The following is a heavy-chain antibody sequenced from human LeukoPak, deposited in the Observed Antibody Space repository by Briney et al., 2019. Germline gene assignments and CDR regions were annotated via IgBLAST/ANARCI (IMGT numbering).Heavy chain of an antibody. D-gene: IGHD4-17*01. Sequence: SETLSLTCTVSGGSINSSSYYWGWIRQPPGKGLEWIGSIYYSGSTYYNPSLKSRVPISVDTSKNQFSLELSSVTAADTAVYYCARGYGERRHFDYWGQGTLVTVSS. CDR2: IYYSGST. J-gene: IGHJ4*02. CDR3: ARGYGERRHFDY. V-gene: IGHV4-39*01. CDR1: GGSINSSSYY.